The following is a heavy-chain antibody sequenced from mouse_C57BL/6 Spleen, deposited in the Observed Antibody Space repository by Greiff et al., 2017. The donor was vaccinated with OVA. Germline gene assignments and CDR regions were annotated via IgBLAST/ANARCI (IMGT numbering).Heavy chain of an antibody. D-gene: IGHD1-1*01. CDR1: GFNITDYY. J-gene: IGHJ3*01. CDR3: ARDGSSYQAWFAY. CDR2: IDPEDGET. Sequence: EVQVVESGAELVKPGASVKLSCTASGFNITDYYMHWVKQRTEQGLEWIGRIDPEDGETKYAPKFQGKDTITADISSNTAYLQLSSLTSEDTAVYYCARDGSSYQAWFAYWGQGTLVTVSA. V-gene: IGHV14-2*01.